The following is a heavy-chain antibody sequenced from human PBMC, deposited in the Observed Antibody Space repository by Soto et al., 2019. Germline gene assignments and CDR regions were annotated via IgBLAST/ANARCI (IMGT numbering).Heavy chain of an antibody. Sequence: SETLSLTCTVSGGSISSSSYYWGWIRQPPGKGLEWIGSIYYSGSTYYNPSLKSRVTISVDTSKNQFSLKLSSVTAADTAVYYCARHSREWLLYLGGMDVWGQGTTVTVSS. CDR1: GGSISSSSYY. D-gene: IGHD3-3*01. V-gene: IGHV4-39*01. CDR3: ARHSREWLLYLGGMDV. J-gene: IGHJ6*02. CDR2: IYYSGST.